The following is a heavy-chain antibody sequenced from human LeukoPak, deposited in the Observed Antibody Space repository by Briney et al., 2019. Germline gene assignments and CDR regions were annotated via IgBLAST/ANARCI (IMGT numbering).Heavy chain of an antibody. J-gene: IGHJ3*02. V-gene: IGHV4-31*03. D-gene: IGHD3-16*01. Sequence: TLSLTCTVSGGSISSGGYYWSWIRQHPGKGLEWIGYIYYSGSTYYNPSLKSRVTISVDTSKNQFSLKLSSVTAADTAVYYCARSQIRLGDAFDIWGQGTMVTVSS. CDR1: GGSISSGGYY. CDR3: ARSQIRLGDAFDI. CDR2: IYYSGST.